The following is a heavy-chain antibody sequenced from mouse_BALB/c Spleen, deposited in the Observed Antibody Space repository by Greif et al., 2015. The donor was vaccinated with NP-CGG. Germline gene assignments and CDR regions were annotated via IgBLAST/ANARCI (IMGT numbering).Heavy chain of an antibody. J-gene: IGHJ2*01. CDR3: ARRGGYDGFDY. D-gene: IGHD2-2*01. CDR2: INPSTGYT. Sequence: QVQLKESGAELAKPGASVKMSCKASGYTFTSYWMHWVKQRPGQGLEWIGYINPSTGYTEYNQKFKDKASLTADKSSSAAYMQLSSLTSEDSAVYYCARRGGYDGFDYWGQGTTLTVSS. CDR1: GYTFTSYW. V-gene: IGHV1-7*01.